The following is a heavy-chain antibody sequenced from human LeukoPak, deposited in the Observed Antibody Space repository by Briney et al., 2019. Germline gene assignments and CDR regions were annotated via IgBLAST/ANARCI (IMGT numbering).Heavy chain of an antibody. J-gene: IGHJ5*02. V-gene: IGHV4-59*01. CDR2: IYYSGST. CDR1: GGSISSYY. Sequence: PSETLSLTCTVSGGSISSYYWSWIRQPPGKGLEWIGYIYYSGSTNYNPSLKSRVTISVDTSKNQFSLKLSSVTAADTAVYYCARDLGGDQGFDPWGQGTLVTVSS. CDR3: ARDLGGDQGFDP. D-gene: IGHD2-21*02.